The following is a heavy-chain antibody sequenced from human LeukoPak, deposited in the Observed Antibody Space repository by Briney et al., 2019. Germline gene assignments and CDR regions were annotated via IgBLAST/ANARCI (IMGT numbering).Heavy chain of an antibody. CDR2: ISSSSSYI. V-gene: IGHV3-21*01. J-gene: IGHJ4*02. D-gene: IGHD1-26*01. CDR1: GFTFSSYS. Sequence: PGGSLRLFCAASGFTFSSYSMNWVRQAPGKGLEWVSSISSSSSYIYYADSVKGRFTISRDNAKNSLYLQMNSLRAEDTAVYYCARDLSGSYYSTRYFDYWGQGTLVTVSS. CDR3: ARDLSGSYYSTRYFDY.